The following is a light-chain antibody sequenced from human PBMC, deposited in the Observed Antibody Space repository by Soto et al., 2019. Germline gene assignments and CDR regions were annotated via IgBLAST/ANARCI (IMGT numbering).Light chain of an antibody. Sequence: EIVMTQSPATLSVFPGERATLSGRASQVVGSNLAWFQQKPGQAPRLLIFGASTRATGIPARFSGSGSGTEFTLTISSLQSEDFAVYYCHQYNRWPPYTFGQGTKLEI. CDR3: HQYNRWPPYT. J-gene: IGKJ2*01. CDR1: QVVGSN. V-gene: IGKV3-15*01. CDR2: GAS.